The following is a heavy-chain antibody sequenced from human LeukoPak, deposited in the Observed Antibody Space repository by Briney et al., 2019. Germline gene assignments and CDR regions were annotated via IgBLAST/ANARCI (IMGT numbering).Heavy chain of an antibody. V-gene: IGHV4-39*01. J-gene: IGHJ3*02. CDR1: GGSFSSSTYN. D-gene: IGHD1-1*01. CDR3: ARTYNWKALDAFDI. CDR2: MFYSGST. Sequence: TSETLSLTCTVSGGSFSSSTYNWPWIRRPPGKGLEWNRNMFYSGSTYYNPSLESRVTISVDTSKNQFSLKLSSVTAADTAVYYCARTYNWKALDAFDIWGEGTMVTVSS.